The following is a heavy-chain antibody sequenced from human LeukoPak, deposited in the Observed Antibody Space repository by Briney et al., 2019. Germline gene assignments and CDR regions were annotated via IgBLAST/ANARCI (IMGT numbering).Heavy chain of an antibody. J-gene: IGHJ4*02. V-gene: IGHV1-46*01. Sequence: ASVKVSCKASGGTFSSYAISWVRQAPGQGLEWMGIINPSGGSTSYAQKFQGRVTMTRDTSTSTVYMELSSLRSEDTAVYYCARGRAAGTLNFDYWGQGTLVTVSS. CDR3: ARGRAAGTLNFDY. D-gene: IGHD6-13*01. CDR1: GGTFSSYA. CDR2: INPSGGST.